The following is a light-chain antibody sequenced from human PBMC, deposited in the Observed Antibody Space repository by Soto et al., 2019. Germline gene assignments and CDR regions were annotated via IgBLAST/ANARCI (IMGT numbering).Light chain of an antibody. V-gene: IGLV1-40*01. CDR1: SSNLGAPYD. CDR3: QSYDSSLSGYV. J-gene: IGLJ1*01. Sequence: QSGLTLPPSVSGAPGQTVIISCSGSSSNLGAPYDVNWFRQLPGTVPRLLIYGNNNRPSGVPDRFSGSKSGTSASLAITGLQAEDEADYCQSYDSSLSGYVFGTGTKVTVL. CDR2: GNN.